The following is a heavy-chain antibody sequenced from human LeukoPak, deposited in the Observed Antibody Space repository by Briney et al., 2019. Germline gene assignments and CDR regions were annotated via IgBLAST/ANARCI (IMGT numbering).Heavy chain of an antibody. CDR1: GGTFSSYA. CDR2: IIPIFGTA. V-gene: IGHV1-69*13. CDR3: ARASGTARRRYNWNSKLNYYYYGMDV. Sequence: ASVKVSCKASGGTFSSYAISWVRQAPGQGLEWMGGIIPIFGTANYAQKFQGRVTIAADESTSTAYMELSSLRSEDTAVYYCARASGTARRRYNWNSKLNYYYYGMDVWGQGTTVTVSS. D-gene: IGHD1-1*01. J-gene: IGHJ6*02.